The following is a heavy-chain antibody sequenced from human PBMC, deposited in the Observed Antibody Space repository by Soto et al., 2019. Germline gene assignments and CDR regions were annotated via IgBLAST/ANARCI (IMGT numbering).Heavy chain of an antibody. Sequence: EVQLLESGGGLVQPGGSLRLSCAASGFTFSSYAMSWVRQAPGKGLEWVSAISGSGGSTYYADSVKGRFTISRDNSKNTLYLQMNSLRAEDTAVYYCAKDQVEGVLRYFDWLEIDYWGQGTLVTVSS. J-gene: IGHJ4*02. D-gene: IGHD3-9*01. CDR1: GFTFSSYA. V-gene: IGHV3-23*01. CDR2: ISGSGGST. CDR3: AKDQVEGVLRYFDWLEIDY.